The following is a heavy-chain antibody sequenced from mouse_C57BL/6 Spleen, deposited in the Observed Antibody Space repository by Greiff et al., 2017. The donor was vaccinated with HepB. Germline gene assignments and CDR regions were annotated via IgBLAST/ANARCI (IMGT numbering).Heavy chain of an antibody. V-gene: IGHV5-12*01. CDR2: ISNGGGST. D-gene: IGHD3-3*01. CDR3: ARHRGADWYFDV. J-gene: IGHJ1*03. Sequence: DVKLVESGGGLVQPGGSLKLSCAASGFTFSDYYMYWVRQTPEKRLEWVAYISNGGGSTYYPDTVKGRFTISRDNAKNTLYLQMSRLKSEDTAMYYCARHRGADWYFDVWGTGTTVTVSS. CDR1: GFTFSDYY.